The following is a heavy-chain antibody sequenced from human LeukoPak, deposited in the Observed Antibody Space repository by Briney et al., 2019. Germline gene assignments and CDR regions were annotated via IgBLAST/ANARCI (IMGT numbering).Heavy chain of an antibody. CDR3: ARDGYFTSSGLDY. J-gene: IGHJ4*02. V-gene: IGHV3-66*01. CDR2: IFSGGST. CDR1: GFTFSSYS. D-gene: IGHD3-22*01. Sequence: GGSLRLSCAASGFTFSSYSMNWVRQAPGKGLEWVSMIFSGGSTYYADSVKDRFIISRDNSKNTVYLQMNSLRTEDTAVYYCARDGYFTSSGLDYWGQGTLVTVSS.